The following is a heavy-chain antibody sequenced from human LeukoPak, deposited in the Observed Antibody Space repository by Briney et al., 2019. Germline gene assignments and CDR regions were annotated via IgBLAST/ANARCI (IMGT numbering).Heavy chain of an antibody. V-gene: IGHV3-48*01. D-gene: IGHD4-17*01. CDR1: GFTFSSYS. Sequence: GGSLTLSCAASGFTFSSYSMNWVRPAPGEGLEWVSYISSSSSTIFYADSVKGRFTTSRDNAKNSLYMQMNSLRAEDTAVYYCARDGRTVTRKAFDYWGQGTLVTVSS. CDR3: ARDGRTVTRKAFDY. J-gene: IGHJ4*02. CDR2: ISSSSSTI.